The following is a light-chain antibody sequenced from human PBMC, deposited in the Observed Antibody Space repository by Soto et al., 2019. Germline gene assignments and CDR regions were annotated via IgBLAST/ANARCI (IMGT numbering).Light chain of an antibody. Sequence: DIQMTQSPSSLSASVGDRVTITCRASQGINNYLAWYQQKPGKVPKLLIYAASSLQSGVQYRFRGSGSGTDFTLTITSLQPEDVATYYCQKYNSVRVLGPGTKVDIK. J-gene: IGKJ3*01. V-gene: IGKV1-27*01. CDR2: AAS. CDR3: QKYNSVRV. CDR1: QGINNY.